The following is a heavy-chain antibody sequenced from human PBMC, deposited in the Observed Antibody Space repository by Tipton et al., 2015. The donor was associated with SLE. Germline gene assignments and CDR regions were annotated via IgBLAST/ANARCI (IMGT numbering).Heavy chain of an antibody. V-gene: IGHV3-66*02. J-gene: IGHJ6*02. CDR1: GSTVRGNY. CDR3: ARDLVGPTGYGMDV. CDR2: ISSGGNT. Sequence: SLRLSCTVSGSTVRGNYVSWVRQAPGKGLEWVSVISSGGNTDYADSVKGRFTISRDNSKNTLYVQMNSLRAEDTAVYYCARDLVGPTGYGMDVWGQGTTVTVSS. D-gene: IGHD1-26*01.